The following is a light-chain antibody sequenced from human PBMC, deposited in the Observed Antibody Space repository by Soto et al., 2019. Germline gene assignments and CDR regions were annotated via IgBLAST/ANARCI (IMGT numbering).Light chain of an antibody. CDR2: EVS. Sequence: QSALTQPASVSGSPGQSIAISCSETSSDVGDYKSVSWYQHHPGKLPKLVIFEVSNRPSGVSNRFSGSKSGTSASLAISGLQSEDEADYFCAVWDDSLNGRVFGGGTKLTVL. CDR1: SSDVGDYKS. J-gene: IGLJ3*02. CDR3: AVWDDSLNGRV. V-gene: IGLV2-14*01.